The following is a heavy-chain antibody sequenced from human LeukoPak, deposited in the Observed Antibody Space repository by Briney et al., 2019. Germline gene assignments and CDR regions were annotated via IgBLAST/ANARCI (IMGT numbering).Heavy chain of an antibody. J-gene: IGHJ4*02. V-gene: IGHV4-59*04. CDR3: ARLSKGRYFDYIFDY. D-gene: IGHD3-9*01. Sequence: GSLRLSCAASGFTFSSYWMSWVRQAPGKGLEWIGNIYYTGSTYYNPSLKSRVTMSVDTSKNQFSLKVSSVTAADTAVYYCARLSKGRYFDYIFDYWGQGTLVTVSS. CDR1: GFTFSSYW. CDR2: IYYTGST.